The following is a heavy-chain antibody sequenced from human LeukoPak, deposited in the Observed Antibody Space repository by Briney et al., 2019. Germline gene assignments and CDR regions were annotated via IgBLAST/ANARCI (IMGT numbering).Heavy chain of an antibody. CDR1: GYSISSGYY. CDR2: IYHSGST. Sequence: SETLSLTCTVSGYSISSGYYWGWIRQPPGKGLEWIGSIYHSGSTYYNPSLKSRVTISVDTSKNQFSLKLSSVTAADTAVYYCASTSIVARLTFDYWGQGTLVTVSS. J-gene: IGHJ4*02. D-gene: IGHD6-6*01. V-gene: IGHV4-38-2*02. CDR3: ASTSIVARLTFDY.